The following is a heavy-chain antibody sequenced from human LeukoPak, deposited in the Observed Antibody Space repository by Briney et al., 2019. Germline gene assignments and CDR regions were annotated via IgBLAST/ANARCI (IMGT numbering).Heavy chain of an antibody. CDR1: GGSISSGDCY. CDR3: ARDGPHYDILTGPFDY. V-gene: IGHV4-30-4*01. CDR2: IYYSGST. J-gene: IGHJ4*02. D-gene: IGHD3-9*01. Sequence: SQTLSLTCTVSGGSISSGDCYWSWIRQPPGKGLEWIGYIYYSGSTYYNPSLKSRVTISVDTSKNQFSLKLSSVTAADTAVYYCARDGPHYDILTGPFDYWGQGTLVTVSS.